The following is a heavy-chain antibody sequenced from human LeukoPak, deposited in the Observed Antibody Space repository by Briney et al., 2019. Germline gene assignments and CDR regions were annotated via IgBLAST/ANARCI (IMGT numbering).Heavy chain of an antibody. D-gene: IGHD2/OR15-2a*01. J-gene: IGHJ3*02. CDR3: ASWGYNVTLSGFDAFDI. CDR2: INPNSGGT. Sequence: ASVKVSCKASGYTFTGYYMHWVRQAPGQGLEWMGRINPNSGGTNYAQKFQGRVTMIRDTSISTAYMELSRLRSDDTAVYYCASWGYNVTLSGFDAFDIWGQGTMVTVSS. V-gene: IGHV1-2*06. CDR1: GYTFTGYY.